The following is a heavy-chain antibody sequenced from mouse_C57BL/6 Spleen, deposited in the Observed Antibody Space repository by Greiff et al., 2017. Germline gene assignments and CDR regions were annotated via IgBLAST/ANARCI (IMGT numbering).Heavy chain of an antibody. V-gene: IGHV7-3*01. CDR3: ASHSSGPAWFAY. D-gene: IGHD3-2*02. CDR1: GFTFTDYY. CDR2: IRNKANGYTT. J-gene: IGHJ3*01. Sequence: EVHLVESGGGLVQPGGSLSLSCAASGFTFTDYYMSWVRQPPGKALEWLGFIRNKANGYTTEYSASVKGRFTISRANSQSILYLQMNALGAEDSATYYCASHSSGPAWFAYWGQGTLVTVSA.